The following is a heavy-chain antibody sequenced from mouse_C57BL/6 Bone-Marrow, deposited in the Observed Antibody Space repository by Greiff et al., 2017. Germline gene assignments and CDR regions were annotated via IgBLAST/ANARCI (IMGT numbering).Heavy chain of an antibody. CDR2: IDPENGDT. J-gene: IGHJ2*01. Sequence: EVKLVESGAELVRPGASVKLSCTASGFNIKDDYMHWVKQRPEQGLEWIGWIDPENGDTEYASKCQGKATITADTSSNTAYLQLSSLTSEDTAVYYCTTAGDYWGQGTTLTVSS. D-gene: IGHD3-3*01. V-gene: IGHV14-4*01. CDR3: TTAGDY. CDR1: GFNIKDDY.